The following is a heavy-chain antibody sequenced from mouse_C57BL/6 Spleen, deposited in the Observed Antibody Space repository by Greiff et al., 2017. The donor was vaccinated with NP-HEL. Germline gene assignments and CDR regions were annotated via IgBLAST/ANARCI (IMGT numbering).Heavy chain of an antibody. J-gene: IGHJ2*01. CDR1: GYTFTDYY. CDR2: INPYNGGT. Sequence: VQLQQSGPVLVKPGASVKMSCKASGYTFTDYYMNWVKQSHGKSLEWIGVINPYNGGTSYNQKFKGKATLTVDKSSSTAYMELNSLTSEDSAVYYCADGYYGSSFDYWGQGTTLTVSS. CDR3: ADGYYGSSFDY. V-gene: IGHV1-19*01. D-gene: IGHD1-1*01.